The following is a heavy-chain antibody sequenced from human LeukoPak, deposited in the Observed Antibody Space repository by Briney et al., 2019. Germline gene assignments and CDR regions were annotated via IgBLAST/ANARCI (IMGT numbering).Heavy chain of an antibody. CDR1: GFTFDDYA. V-gene: IGHV3-9*01. J-gene: IGHJ4*02. Sequence: GGSLRLSCAASGFTFDDYAMHWVRQAPGKGLEWVSGISWNSGSIGYADSVKGRFIISRDNAKNSLYLQMNSLRAEDTALYYCAKDKRSSLAGIAVAGTIDYWGQGTLVTVSS. D-gene: IGHD6-19*01. CDR2: ISWNSGSI. CDR3: AKDKRSSLAGIAVAGTIDY.